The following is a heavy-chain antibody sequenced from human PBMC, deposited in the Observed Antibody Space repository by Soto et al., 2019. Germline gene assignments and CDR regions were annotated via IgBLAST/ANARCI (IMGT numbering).Heavy chain of an antibody. CDR1: GFTFSSYS. D-gene: IGHD4-17*01. Sequence: PGGSLRLSCAASGFTFSSYSMNWVRQAPGKGLEWVSYISSSSSTIYYADSVKGRFTISRDNAKNSLYLQMNSLRAEDTAVYYCARDVGLDYGDYPYYFDYWGQGTLVTVSS. V-gene: IGHV3-48*01. J-gene: IGHJ4*02. CDR3: ARDVGLDYGDYPYYFDY. CDR2: ISSSSSTI.